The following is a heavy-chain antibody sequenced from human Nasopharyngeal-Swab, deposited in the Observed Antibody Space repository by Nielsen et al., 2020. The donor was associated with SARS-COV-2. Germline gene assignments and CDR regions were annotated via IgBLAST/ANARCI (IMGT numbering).Heavy chain of an antibody. D-gene: IGHD3-3*01. CDR3: AGTSITIFGNWFDP. CDR1: GGSISSYY. J-gene: IGHJ5*02. V-gene: IGHV4-59*08. CDR2: IYYSGST. Sequence: SETLSLTCTVSGGSISSYYWSWIRQPPGKGLEWIRYIYYSGSTNYNPSLKSRVTISVDTSKNQFSLKLSSVTAADTAVYYCAGTSITIFGNWFDPWGQGTLVTVSS.